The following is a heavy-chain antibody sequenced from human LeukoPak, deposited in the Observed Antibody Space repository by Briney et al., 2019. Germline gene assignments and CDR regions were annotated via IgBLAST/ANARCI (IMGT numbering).Heavy chain of an antibody. J-gene: IGHJ5*02. D-gene: IGHD1-26*01. Sequence: SETLSFTCSVSGGSMTSGNYYWTWIRQRPGRGLEWIGHTFYTGSTYYNPSLKNRLSISVDTSKNQFSLNLTSVTAADTAVYFCARAVSMQIWWETVFDPWGQGTQCTVSS. CDR1: GGSMTSGNYY. V-gene: IGHV4-31*03. CDR3: ARAVSMQIWWETVFDP. CDR2: TFYTGST.